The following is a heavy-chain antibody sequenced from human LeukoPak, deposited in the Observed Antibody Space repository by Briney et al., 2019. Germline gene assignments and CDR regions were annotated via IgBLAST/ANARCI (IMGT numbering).Heavy chain of an antibody. V-gene: IGHV3-30*03. J-gene: IGHJ4*02. D-gene: IGHD3-22*01. CDR2: ISYDGSNK. Sequence: PGRSLRLSCAASGFTFSSYGMHWVRQAPGKGLEWVAVISYDGSNKYYADSVKGRFTISRDNSKNTLYLQMNSLRAEDTAVYYCARGTQTKARYYYDSSGCDYWGQGTLVTVSS. CDR1: GFTFSSYG. CDR3: ARGTQTKARYYYDSSGCDY.